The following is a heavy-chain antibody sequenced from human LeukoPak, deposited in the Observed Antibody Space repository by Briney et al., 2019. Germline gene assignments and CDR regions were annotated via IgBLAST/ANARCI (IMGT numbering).Heavy chain of an antibody. D-gene: IGHD1-26*01. V-gene: IGHV4-39*01. CDR2: VYYSGIT. CDR1: GGSISSSSYY. J-gene: IGHJ5*02. CDR3: ARSRAFNSGAFDP. Sequence: SETLSLTCTVSGGSISSSSYYWGWIRQPPGKGLEWIGNVYYSGITYYNPSLKSRVIISLDTPKSQFSLKLSSVTAADTAVYYCARSRAFNSGAFDPWGQGSLVTVSS.